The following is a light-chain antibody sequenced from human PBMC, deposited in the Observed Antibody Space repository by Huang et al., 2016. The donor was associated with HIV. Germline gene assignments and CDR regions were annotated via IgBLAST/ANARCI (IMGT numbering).Light chain of an antibody. CDR2: WAS. CDR3: QQYYSSPQT. V-gene: IGKV4-1*01. Sequence: DIIMTQSPDSLAVSLGERATLNCRSSKSVYSSSTSKDYMAWFQQKPGQPPRLLLFWASTREAGVPDRFSGSGAGTHVTLTIANLEAEDAAIYYCQQYYSSPQTFGQGTRVEVK. CDR1: KSVYSSSTSKDY. J-gene: IGKJ1*01.